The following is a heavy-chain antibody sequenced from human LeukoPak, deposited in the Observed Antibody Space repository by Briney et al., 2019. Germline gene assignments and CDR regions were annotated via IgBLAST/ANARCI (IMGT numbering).Heavy chain of an antibody. CDR1: GDSISSSRYY. D-gene: IGHD6-6*01. V-gene: IGHV4-39*07. CDR3: ARGVARSSKFHFSYYFDY. CDR2: IYYSGSI. Sequence: SETLSLTCTVSGDSISSSRYYWGWIRQPPGTGLEWNGSIYYSGSIWYHPSLKSRVTISVDPSKNQFSLKLSSVTAADTAVYYCARGVARSSKFHFSYYFDYWGQGTLVTVSS. J-gene: IGHJ4*02.